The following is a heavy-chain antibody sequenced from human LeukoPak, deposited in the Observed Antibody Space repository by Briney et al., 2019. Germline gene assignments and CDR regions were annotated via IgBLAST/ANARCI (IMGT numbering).Heavy chain of an antibody. D-gene: IGHD2-15*01. V-gene: IGHV3-48*02. CDR2: ISGSSSTI. Sequence: GGSLRLSCAASGFTFSSYWMGWVRQAPGKGLEWVSYISGSSSTIYYADSVKGRFTISRDNAKNSLYLQMNSLRDDDTAVYYCARLRLASFFDYWGQGTLVTVSS. CDR1: GFTFSSYW. CDR3: ARLRLASFFDY. J-gene: IGHJ4*02.